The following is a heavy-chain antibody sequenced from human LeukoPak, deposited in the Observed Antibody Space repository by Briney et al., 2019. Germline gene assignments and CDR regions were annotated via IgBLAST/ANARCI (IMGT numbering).Heavy chain of an antibody. J-gene: IGHJ3*02. CDR3: ARVGSTDGPHAFDI. CDR1: GFTVSSNY. D-gene: IGHD2-21*02. Sequence: PGGSLRLSCAVSGFTVSSNYMSWVRQAPGKGLEWVSIIYSDGSTYYPDSVKGRFTISRDNSKNMLYLQMNSLRAEDTSVYYCARVGSTDGPHAFDIWGQGTMVTVSS. V-gene: IGHV3-66*01. CDR2: IYSDGST.